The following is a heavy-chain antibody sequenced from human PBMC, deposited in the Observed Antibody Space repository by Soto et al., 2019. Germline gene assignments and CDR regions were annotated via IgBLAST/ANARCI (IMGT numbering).Heavy chain of an antibody. Sequence: GASVKVSCKVSGYTLTELSMHWVRQAPGKGLEWMGWISAYNGNTNYAQKLQGGVTMTTDTSTSTAYMELRSLRSDDTAVYYCARVSEYSSSSVRDYYYYMDVWGKGTTVTVSS. V-gene: IGHV1-18*01. J-gene: IGHJ6*03. D-gene: IGHD6-6*01. CDR2: ISAYNGNT. CDR1: GYTLTELS. CDR3: ARVSEYSSSSVRDYYYYMDV.